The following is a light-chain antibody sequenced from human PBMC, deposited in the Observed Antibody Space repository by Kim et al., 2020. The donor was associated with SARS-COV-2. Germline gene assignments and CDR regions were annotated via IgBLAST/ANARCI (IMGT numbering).Light chain of an antibody. Sequence: ASVGDRVTITCRASQSISNYLNWYQQKPRKAPNLLIYAASSLQSGVPSRFSGSGSGTHFTLTISSLQPEDFATYYCQQSYITPLTFGGGTKVDIK. CDR1: QSISNY. CDR3: QQSYITPLT. CDR2: AAS. J-gene: IGKJ4*01. V-gene: IGKV1-39*01.